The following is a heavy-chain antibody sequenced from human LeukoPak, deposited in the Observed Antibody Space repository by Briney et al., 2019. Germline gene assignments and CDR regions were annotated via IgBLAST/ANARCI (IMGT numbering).Heavy chain of an antibody. V-gene: IGHV3-30-3*02. CDR3: AKPYLHSMVRGYYYYGMDV. J-gene: IGHJ6*04. CDR1: GFTFSSFV. Sequence: QPGGSLRLSCAASGFTFSSFVIHWVRQAPGEALEWVAVISYDGSNKYYADSVKGRFTISRDNSKNTLYLQMNSLRAEDTAVYYCAKPYLHSMVRGYYYYGMDVWGKGTTVTVSS. CDR2: ISYDGSNK. D-gene: IGHD3-10*01.